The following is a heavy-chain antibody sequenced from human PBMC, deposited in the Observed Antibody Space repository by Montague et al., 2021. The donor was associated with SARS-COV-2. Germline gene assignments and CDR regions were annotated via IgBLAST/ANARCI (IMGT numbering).Heavy chain of an antibody. J-gene: IGHJ4*02. V-gene: IGHV2-70*01. D-gene: IGHD3-9*01. CDR2: IDWDDDK. CDR3: ARSYYDILTGYYMAFDY. CDR1: GFSLSTSGMC. Sequence: PALVKPTQTLTPTCTFSGFSLSTSGMCVSWIRQPPGKALEWLALIDWDDDKYYSTSLKTRLTISKDTSKNQVVLTMTNMDPVDTATYYCARSYYDILTGYYMAFDYWGQGTLVTVSS.